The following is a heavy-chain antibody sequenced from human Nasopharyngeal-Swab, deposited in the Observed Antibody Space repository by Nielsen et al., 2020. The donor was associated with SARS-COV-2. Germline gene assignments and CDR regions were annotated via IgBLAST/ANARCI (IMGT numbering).Heavy chain of an antibody. Sequence: ASVKVSCKVSGYTLTELSMHWVRQAPGKGLEWMGGFDPEDGETIYAQKFQGRVTMTEDTSTDTAYMELSSLRSEDTAVYYCATGDPTVTTSNWFDPWGQGTLVPSPQ. D-gene: IGHD4-17*01. CDR2: FDPEDGET. CDR1: GYTLTELS. V-gene: IGHV1-24*01. J-gene: IGHJ5*02. CDR3: ATGDPTVTTSNWFDP.